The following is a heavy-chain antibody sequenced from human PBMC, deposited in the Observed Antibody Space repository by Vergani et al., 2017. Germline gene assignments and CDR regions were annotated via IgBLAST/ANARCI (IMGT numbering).Heavy chain of an antibody. CDR2: INNDGHT. D-gene: IGHD1-14*01. CDR1: GESFSSFY. Sequence: QVQLQQWGAGVVKPSGTLSLTCAVFGESFSSFYWSWIRQPPGKGLEWIGEINNDGHTNYNPSLESRVTVSRDTAKNQFSLNLMSVTAADTAMYYCARGTGYYFDYWGQGTLVTVSS. J-gene: IGHJ4*02. V-gene: IGHV4-34*02. CDR3: ARGTGYYFDY.